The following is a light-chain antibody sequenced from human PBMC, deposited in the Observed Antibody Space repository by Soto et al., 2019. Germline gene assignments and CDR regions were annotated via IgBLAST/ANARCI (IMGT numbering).Light chain of an antibody. CDR1: QSVSSSY. V-gene: IGKV3-20*01. CDR3: QQYGSSPRT. CDR2: GAS. J-gene: IGKJ1*01. Sequence: EIVLTQSPGTLSLSPGERATLSCRASQSVSSSYLAWYQQKPGQAPRLLIYGASSRATGIPDRFSGSGSGTDFNITISRLEPEDFAVDYCQQYGSSPRTFGQGTKVEIK.